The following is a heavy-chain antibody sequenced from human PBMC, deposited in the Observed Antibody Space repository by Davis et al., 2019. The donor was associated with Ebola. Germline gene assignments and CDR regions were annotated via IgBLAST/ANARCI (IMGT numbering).Heavy chain of an antibody. Sequence: GESLKISCAASGFTFSSYAMSWVRQAPGKGLEWVSAISGSGGSTYYADSVKGRFTISRDNSKNTLYLQMNSLRAEDTAVYYCAKDLAVRGNGDYWGQGTLVTVSS. J-gene: IGHJ4*02. CDR3: AKDLAVRGNGDY. CDR2: ISGSGGST. CDR1: GFTFSSYA. D-gene: IGHD3-10*01. V-gene: IGHV3-23*01.